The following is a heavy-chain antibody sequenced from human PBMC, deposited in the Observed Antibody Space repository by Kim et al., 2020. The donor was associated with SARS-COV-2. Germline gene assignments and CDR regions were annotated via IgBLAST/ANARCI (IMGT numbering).Heavy chain of an antibody. Sequence: SQKFQGRVTITRDTSASTAYMELSSLRSEDTAVYYCARGSVLLWFGELGYWGQGTLVTVSS. J-gene: IGHJ4*02. CDR3: ARGSVLLWFGELGY. V-gene: IGHV1-3*01. D-gene: IGHD3-10*01.